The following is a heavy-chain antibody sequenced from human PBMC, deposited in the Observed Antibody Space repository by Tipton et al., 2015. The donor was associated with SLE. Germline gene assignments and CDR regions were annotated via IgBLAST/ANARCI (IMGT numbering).Heavy chain of an antibody. J-gene: IGHJ4*02. Sequence: SLRLSCAASGFTFSSYAMSWVRQAPGKGLEWVSGINWNGGSTGYADSVKGRFTISRDNAKNSLYLQMNSLRAEDTALYYCARGKGSSWDNWGQGTLVTVSS. CDR2: INWNGGST. D-gene: IGHD6-13*01. CDR1: GFTFSSYA. CDR3: ARGKGSSWDN. V-gene: IGHV3-20*04.